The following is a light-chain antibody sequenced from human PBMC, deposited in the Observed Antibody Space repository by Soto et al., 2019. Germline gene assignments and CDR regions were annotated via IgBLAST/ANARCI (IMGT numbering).Light chain of an antibody. CDR3: QQRLHWPIT. V-gene: IGKV3-11*01. CDR2: DAS. CDR1: HTVGRF. J-gene: IGKJ5*01. Sequence: DIVLTQSPATLSLSPGTRVTPSCRASHTVGRFLSWYQHSPGQVPTFLVNDASNRATAVPARFSGSGSETDFTLPISSLAPEDFAVYYCQQRLHWPITFGQGTRLEI.